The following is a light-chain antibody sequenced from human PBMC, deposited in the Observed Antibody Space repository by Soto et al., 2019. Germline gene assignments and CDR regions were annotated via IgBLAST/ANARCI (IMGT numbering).Light chain of an antibody. Sequence: VLTQPASVSGSPGQSITISCTGTSSDIGGYNYVSWYQQHPGKAPKLMIYGVTNRPSGVSNRFSGSKSGNTASLTISGLQAEDEADYYCSSHTSSATLEVFGTGTKGTVL. CDR2: GVT. V-gene: IGLV2-14*01. CDR3: SSHTSSATLEV. J-gene: IGLJ1*01. CDR1: SSDIGGYNY.